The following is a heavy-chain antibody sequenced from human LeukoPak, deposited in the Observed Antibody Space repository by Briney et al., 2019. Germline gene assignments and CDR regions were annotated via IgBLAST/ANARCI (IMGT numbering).Heavy chain of an antibody. J-gene: IGHJ3*02. Sequence: GGSLRLSCAASGFTFSSYAMSWVRQAPGKGLEWVSAISGSGDSTYYADSVKGRFTISRDNSKNTLYLQMNSLRAEDTAVYYCATLVGLPGHFDAFDIWGQGTMVTVSS. D-gene: IGHD5-12*01. V-gene: IGHV3-23*01. CDR2: ISGSGDST. CDR3: ATLVGLPGHFDAFDI. CDR1: GFTFSSYA.